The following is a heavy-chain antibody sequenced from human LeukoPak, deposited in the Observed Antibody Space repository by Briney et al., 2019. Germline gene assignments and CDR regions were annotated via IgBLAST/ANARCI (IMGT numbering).Heavy chain of an antibody. J-gene: IGHJ5*02. D-gene: IGHD6-6*01. Sequence: GGSLRLSCAASGFTFSDHYMSWIRQAPGKGLEWVSYISTSGSTTSYADSVKGRFTISRDNAKNSLYLQMDSPRGEDTAVYYCARTARLLDLWGQGTLVTVSS. CDR1: GFTFSDHY. CDR3: ARTARLLDL. V-gene: IGHV3-11*04. CDR2: ISTSGSTT.